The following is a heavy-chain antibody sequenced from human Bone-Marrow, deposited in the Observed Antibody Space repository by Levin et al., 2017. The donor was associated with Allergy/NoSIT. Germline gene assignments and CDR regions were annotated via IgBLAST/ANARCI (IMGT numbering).Heavy chain of an antibody. V-gene: IGHV3-23*01. CDR3: AKGLDFGGNFDY. Sequence: AGGSLRLSCAASGFTFNGFAMGWVRQAPGKGLQWVSTISRSGDATYYADSVKGRFTISRDNSKNTLYLQMNSLRDEDTAVYYCAKGLDFGGNFDYWGQGTLVTPSS. J-gene: IGHJ4*02. CDR1: GFTFNGFA. CDR2: ISRSGDAT. D-gene: IGHD4-23*01.